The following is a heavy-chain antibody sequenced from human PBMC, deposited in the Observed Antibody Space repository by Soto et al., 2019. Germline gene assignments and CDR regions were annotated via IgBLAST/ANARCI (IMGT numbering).Heavy chain of an antibody. CDR2: ISYDGSNK. Sequence: GGSLRLSCSDSGFPFSSYGMHWVRQAPGKGLEWVAVISYDGSNKYYADSVKGRFTISRDNSKNTLYLQMNSLRAEDTAVYYCAKDLRTTVGYYYYYYMDVWGKGTTVTVSS. D-gene: IGHD4-17*01. J-gene: IGHJ6*03. V-gene: IGHV3-30*18. CDR3: AKDLRTTVGYYYYYYMDV. CDR1: GFPFSSYG.